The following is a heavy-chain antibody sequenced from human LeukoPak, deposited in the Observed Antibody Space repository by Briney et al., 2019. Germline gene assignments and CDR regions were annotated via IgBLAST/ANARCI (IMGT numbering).Heavy chain of an antibody. CDR1: GFTFSSYG. V-gene: IGHV3-33*01. D-gene: IGHD3-22*01. CDR3: ARDSYYDSSGYYSLDY. CDR2: IGYDGSNK. Sequence: GRSLRLSCAASGFTFSSYGMHWVRQAPGKGLEWVAVIGYDGSNKYYADSVKGRFTISRDNSKNTLYLQMNSLRAEDTAVYYCARDSYYDSSGYYSLDYWGQGTLVTVSS. J-gene: IGHJ4*02.